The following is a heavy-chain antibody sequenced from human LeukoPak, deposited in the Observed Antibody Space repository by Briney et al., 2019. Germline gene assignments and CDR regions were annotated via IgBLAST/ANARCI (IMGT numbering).Heavy chain of an antibody. V-gene: IGHV4-30-4*01. Sequence: SETLSLTCTVSGGSISSGDYYWSWIRQPPGKGLEWIGYIYYSGSTYYNPSLKSRVTISVDTSKNQFSLKLSSVTAADTAVYYCARGSFGGCFDYWGQGTLVTVSS. D-gene: IGHD6-19*01. CDR2: IYYSGST. J-gene: IGHJ4*02. CDR1: GGSISSGDYY. CDR3: ARGSFGGCFDY.